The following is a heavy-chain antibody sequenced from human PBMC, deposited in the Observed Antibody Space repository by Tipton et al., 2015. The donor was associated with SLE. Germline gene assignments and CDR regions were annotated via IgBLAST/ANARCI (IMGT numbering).Heavy chain of an antibody. J-gene: IGHJ6*02. CDR2: IYYSGST. Sequence: TLSLTCTVSGGSISSYYWSWIRQPPGTGLQWIGYIYYSGSTNYNPSHKSRVTISVDTSKNQFSLNLSSVTAADTAVYYCARGTTGDSYYDCGLDGWGQGTRVTVSS. CDR3: ARGTTGDSYYDCGLDG. D-gene: IGHD7-27*01. CDR1: GGSISSYY. V-gene: IGHV4-59*01.